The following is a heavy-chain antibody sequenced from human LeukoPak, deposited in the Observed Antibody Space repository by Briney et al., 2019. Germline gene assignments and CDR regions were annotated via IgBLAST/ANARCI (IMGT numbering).Heavy chain of an antibody. CDR1: GYTFTSYY. D-gene: IGHD2-15*01. CDR3: ARGGWPSSYCSGGSCKYNWFDP. J-gene: IGHJ5*02. V-gene: IGHV1-46*01. CDR2: INPSGGST. Sequence: ASVKVSCKASGYTFTSYYMHWVRQAPGQGLEWMGIINPSGGSTSYSQKFQGRVTMTRDTSTSTVYMELSSLRTEDTAVYYCARGGWPSSYCSGGSCKYNWFDPWGQGTLVTVSS.